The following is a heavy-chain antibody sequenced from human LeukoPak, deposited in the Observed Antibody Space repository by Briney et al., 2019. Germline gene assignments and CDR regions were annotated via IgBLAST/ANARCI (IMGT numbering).Heavy chain of an antibody. CDR1: GFDFDDYA. CDR2: ISGSGGST. CDR3: AKGPRVAATPQVPDY. J-gene: IGHJ4*02. V-gene: IGHV3-23*01. D-gene: IGHD2-15*01. Sequence: HTGGSLRLSCEASGFDFDDYAMHWVRQAPGKGLEWVSAISGSGGSTYYADSVKGRFTISRDNSKNTLYLQMNSLRAEDTAVYYCAKGPRVAATPQVPDYWGQGTLVTVSS.